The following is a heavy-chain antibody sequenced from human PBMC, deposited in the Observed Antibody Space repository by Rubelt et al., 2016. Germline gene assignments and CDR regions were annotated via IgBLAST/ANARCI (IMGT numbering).Heavy chain of an antibody. Sequence: QVQLQESGPGLVKPSETLSLTCTVSGGSITSYYWNWIRQPPGKGLEWIGYIYYSGSTNYNPSLKSRVTISVDTSKNQFSLSVISVTAAETAVYYCARINPFNYGSGRVSTPVDYWGRGTLVTVSS. CDR3: ARINPFNYGSGRVSTPVDY. CDR2: IYYSGST. V-gene: IGHV4-59*01. J-gene: IGHJ4*02. D-gene: IGHD3-10*01. CDR1: GGSITSYY.